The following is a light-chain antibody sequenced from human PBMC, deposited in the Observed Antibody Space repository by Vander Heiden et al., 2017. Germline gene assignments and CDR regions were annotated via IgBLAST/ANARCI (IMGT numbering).Light chain of an antibody. Sequence: QSVLTQPPSVSAAPGQKVTVSCSGSSPNIGNNYVSWYQQLPGTAPKLLIYDNDKRPSGIPDRFSGSKSGTSATLGITGLQTGDEADYYCATWDNSPRVVVFGGGTKMTVL. CDR1: SPNIGNNY. CDR2: DND. J-gene: IGLJ2*01. CDR3: ATWDNSPRVVV. V-gene: IGLV1-51*01.